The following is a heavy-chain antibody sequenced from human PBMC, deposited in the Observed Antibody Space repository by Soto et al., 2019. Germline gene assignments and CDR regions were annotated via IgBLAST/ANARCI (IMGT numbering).Heavy chain of an antibody. CDR3: APEPFGSGWPGDY. CDR1: GFTFSSYA. Sequence: QVQLVESGGGVVQPGRSLRLSCAASGFTFSSYAMHWVRQAPGKGLEWVAVISYDGSNKYYADSVKGRFTISRDNSKNTLYLQMTSLRAEDTAVYYCAPEPFGSGWPGDYWGQGTLVTVSS. J-gene: IGHJ4*02. D-gene: IGHD6-19*01. V-gene: IGHV3-30-3*01. CDR2: ISYDGSNK.